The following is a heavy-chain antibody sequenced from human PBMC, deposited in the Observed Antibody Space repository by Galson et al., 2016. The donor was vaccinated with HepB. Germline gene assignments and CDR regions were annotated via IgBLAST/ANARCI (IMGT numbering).Heavy chain of an antibody. CDR2: IWYDGSNK. J-gene: IGHJ4*02. CDR3: ARGDSSWFYRGPLDY. D-gene: IGHD6-13*01. V-gene: IGHV3-33*01. Sequence: SLRLSCAASGFTFSSFGMNWVRQTPGKGLEWVAVIWYDGSNKYYADSVKGRFTISRDNSKNTLYLQVNSLRAEDTAVYYCARGDSSWFYRGPLDYWGQGTLVTVSS. CDR1: GFTFSSFG.